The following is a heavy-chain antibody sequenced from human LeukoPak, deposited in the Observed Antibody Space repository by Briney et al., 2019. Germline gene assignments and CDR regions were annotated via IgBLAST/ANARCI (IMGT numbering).Heavy chain of an antibody. CDR3: ARGYSRAAFDI. J-gene: IGHJ3*02. V-gene: IGHV3-53*01. CDR2: IYSDGST. CDR1: GFIVNTYY. D-gene: IGHD2-15*01. Sequence: GGSLRLSCAASGFIVNTYYMSWVRQAPGKGLEWVSIIYSDGSTYYADSVKGRFTISRDTSKNTLYLQMNSLRAEDTALYYCARGYSRAAFDIWGQGTMVTVSS.